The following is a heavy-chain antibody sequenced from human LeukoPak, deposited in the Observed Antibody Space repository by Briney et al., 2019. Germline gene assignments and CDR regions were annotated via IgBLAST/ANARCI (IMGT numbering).Heavy chain of an antibody. CDR2: MNPNSGNT. CDR1: GYTFTSYD. V-gene: IGHV1-8*03. Sequence: ASVKVSCKASGYTFTSYDINWVRQATGQGLEWMGWMNPNSGNTGYAQKFQGRVTITRNTSISTAYMELSSLRSEDTAVYYCARGSVITIFGVVTYYYYYMDVWGKGTTVTVSS. CDR3: ARGSVITIFGVVTYYYYYMDV. D-gene: IGHD3-3*01. J-gene: IGHJ6*03.